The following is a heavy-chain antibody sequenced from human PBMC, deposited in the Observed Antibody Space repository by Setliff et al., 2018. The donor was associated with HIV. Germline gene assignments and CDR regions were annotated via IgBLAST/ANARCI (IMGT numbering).Heavy chain of an antibody. D-gene: IGHD5-12*01. CDR3: ARISVASRYNSDMDV. CDR2: IRYDGNIK. J-gene: IGHJ6*03. V-gene: IGHV3-30*02. CDR1: GFTFSTYG. Sequence: GGSLRLSCAASGFTFSTYGMHWVRQAPGKGLEWVAFIRYDGNIKSYADSVRGRFTISRDSSKNTLYLQMNSLRAEDTAVYYCARISVASRYNSDMDVWGKGTTVTVSS.